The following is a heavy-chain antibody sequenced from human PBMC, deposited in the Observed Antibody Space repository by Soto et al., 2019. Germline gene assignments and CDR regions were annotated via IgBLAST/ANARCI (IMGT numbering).Heavy chain of an antibody. D-gene: IGHD6-13*01. CDR3: ARGKYSSSRLNPFDY. V-gene: IGHV3-21*01. J-gene: IGHJ4*02. CDR2: ISSSSSYI. Sequence: PGGSLRLSCAASGFTFSSYSMNWVRQAPGKGLEWVSSISSSSSYIYYADSVKGRFTISRDNAKNSLYLQMNSLRAEDTAVYYCARGKYSSSRLNPFDYWGQGTLVTVSS. CDR1: GFTFSSYS.